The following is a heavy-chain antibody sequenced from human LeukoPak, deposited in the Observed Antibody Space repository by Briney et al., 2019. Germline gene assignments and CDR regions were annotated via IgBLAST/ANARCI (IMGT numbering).Heavy chain of an antibody. CDR2: IFPGDSDT. Sequence: GSLKISCKGSGYSFTSNRIGWVRPMPGKGLEWMGIIFPGDSDTRYNPSFQGQVTISADKSISTAYLQWSSLKASDTAMYYCASLRDGYNLYWDQGTLVTVSS. V-gene: IGHV5-51*01. D-gene: IGHD5-24*01. J-gene: IGHJ4*02. CDR1: GYSFTSNR. CDR3: ASLRDGYNLY.